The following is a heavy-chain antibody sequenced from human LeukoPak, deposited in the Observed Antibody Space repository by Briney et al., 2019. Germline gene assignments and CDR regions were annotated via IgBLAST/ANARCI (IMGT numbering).Heavy chain of an antibody. V-gene: IGHV4-39*01. J-gene: IGHJ5*02. CDR2: INHSGST. CDR1: GGSISSSSYY. CDR3: ARHGRGWLRSSWFDP. Sequence: PSETLSLTCTVSGGSISSSSYYWGWIRQPPGKGLEWIGEINHSGSTNYNPSLKSRVTISVDTSKNQFSLKLSSVTAADTAVYYCARHGRGWLRSSWFDPWGQGTLVTVSS. D-gene: IGHD5-12*01.